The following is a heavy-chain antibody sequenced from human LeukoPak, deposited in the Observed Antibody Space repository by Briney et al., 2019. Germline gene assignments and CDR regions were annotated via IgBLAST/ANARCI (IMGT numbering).Heavy chain of an antibody. D-gene: IGHD2-2*01. J-gene: IGHJ3*02. V-gene: IGHV3-48*03. CDR2: ISSSGSTI. CDR1: GFTFSSYE. Sequence: GGSLRLSCAASGFTFSSYEMNWVRQAPGKGLDWVSYISSSGSTIYYADSVKGRFTISRDNAKNSLYLQMNSLRAEDTAVYYCARDWLGYCSSTSCPESSAFDIWGQGTMVTVSS. CDR3: ARDWLGYCSSTSCPESSAFDI.